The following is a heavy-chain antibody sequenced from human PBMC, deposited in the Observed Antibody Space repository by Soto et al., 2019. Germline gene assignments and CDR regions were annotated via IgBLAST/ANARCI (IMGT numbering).Heavy chain of an antibody. Sequence: QLQLQESGPGLVKPSETLSLTCSVSDDSINSDKYYWGWIRQPPGKGLEWIGSIYYSGNAYYNPSLHTRVTISLDKYKSQFSLKLNSVTAADSAVYFCATLEGLATISYYFDFWGPGALVTVSS. CDR2: IYYSGNA. CDR1: DDSINSDKYY. CDR3: ATLEGLATISYYFDF. D-gene: IGHD1-1*01. J-gene: IGHJ4*02. V-gene: IGHV4-39*01.